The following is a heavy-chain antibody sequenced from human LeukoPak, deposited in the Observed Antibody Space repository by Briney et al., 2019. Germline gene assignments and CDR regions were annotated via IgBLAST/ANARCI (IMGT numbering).Heavy chain of an antibody. CDR1: GFTFSSYV. CDR3: AKDSGGFGESRFDP. Sequence: PGGSLRLSCAASGFTFSSYVMSWVRQAPGKGLEWVSAISGSGGSTYYADSVKGRFTISRDNSKNTLYLQMNSLRAEDTAVYYCAKDSGGFGESRFDPWGQGTLVTVSS. J-gene: IGHJ5*02. V-gene: IGHV3-23*01. CDR2: ISGSGGST. D-gene: IGHD3-10*01.